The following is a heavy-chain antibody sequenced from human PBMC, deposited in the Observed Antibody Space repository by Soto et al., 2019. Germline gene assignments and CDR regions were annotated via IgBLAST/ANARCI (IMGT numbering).Heavy chain of an antibody. CDR1: GFTFSGYA. Sequence: GGSLRLSCAASGFTFSGYAMSWVRQAPGKGLEWVSAISGSGGSTYYADSVKGRFTISRDNSKNTLYLQMNSLRAEDTAVYYCANHQSRVVPAATFDYWGQGTLVTSPQ. D-gene: IGHD2-2*01. CDR2: ISGSGGST. J-gene: IGHJ4*02. V-gene: IGHV3-23*01. CDR3: ANHQSRVVPAATFDY.